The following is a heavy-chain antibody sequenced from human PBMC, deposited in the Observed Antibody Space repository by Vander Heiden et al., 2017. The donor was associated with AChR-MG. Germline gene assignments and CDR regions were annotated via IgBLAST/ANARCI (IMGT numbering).Heavy chain of an antibody. Sequence: EVQLLESGGGLVQPGGSLRLSGPASGFTFGGYAMSWVRQAPGKGLEWVSAISGSGGSTYYADSVKGRFTISRDNSKNTLYLQMNSLRAEDTAVYYCAKKGAVYSGYDYIDYWGQGTLVTVSS. CDR1: GFTFGGYA. V-gene: IGHV3-23*01. CDR3: AKKGAVYSGYDYIDY. J-gene: IGHJ4*02. CDR2: ISGSGGST. D-gene: IGHD5-12*01.